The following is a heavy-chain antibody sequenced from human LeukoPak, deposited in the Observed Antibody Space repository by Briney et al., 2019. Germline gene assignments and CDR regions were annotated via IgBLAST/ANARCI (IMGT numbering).Heavy chain of an antibody. V-gene: IGHV1-24*01. J-gene: IGHJ4*02. CDR1: GYTLTELS. Sequence: ASVKVSCEVSGYTLTELSMHWVRQAPGKGLEWMGGFDPEDGETIYAQKFQGRVNMTEDTSTDTANMELSSLRSEDTAVYYCATDSYEGFHWGQGTLVTVSS. D-gene: IGHD5-18*01. CDR3: ATDSYEGFH. CDR2: FDPEDGET.